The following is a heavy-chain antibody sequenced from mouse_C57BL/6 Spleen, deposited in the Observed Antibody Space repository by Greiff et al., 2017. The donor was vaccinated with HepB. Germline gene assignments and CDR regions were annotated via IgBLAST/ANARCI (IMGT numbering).Heavy chain of an antibody. CDR1: GYSITSGYY. Sequence: VQLVESGPGLVKPSQSLSLTCSVTGYSITSGYYWNWIRQFPGNKLEWMGYISYDGSNNYNPSLKNRISITRDTSKNQFFLKLNSVTTEDTATYYCARGGFPYWYFDVWGTGTTVTVSS. CDR2: ISYDGSN. J-gene: IGHJ1*03. V-gene: IGHV3-6*01. CDR3: ARGGFPYWYFDV.